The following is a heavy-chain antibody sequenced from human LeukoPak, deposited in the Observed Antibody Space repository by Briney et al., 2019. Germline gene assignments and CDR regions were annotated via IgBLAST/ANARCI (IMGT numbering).Heavy chain of an antibody. CDR3: ARGNSGSYSWIDY. V-gene: IGHV3-53*01. D-gene: IGHD1-26*01. Sequence: PGGSLRLSCAASVYTVTNHYMSWVRQAPGKGLEWVSLIYSGGGTYSADSVKGRFAISRDSSENTLYLQMNSLRAEDTDVYYCARGNSGSYSWIDYWGQGTLVTVSS. CDR1: VYTVTNHY. CDR2: IYSGGGT. J-gene: IGHJ4*02.